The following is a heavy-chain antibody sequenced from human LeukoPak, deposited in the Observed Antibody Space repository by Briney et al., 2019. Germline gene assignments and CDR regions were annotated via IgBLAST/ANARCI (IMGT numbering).Heavy chain of an antibody. Sequence: SQTLSLTCTVSGGSISSDGYYWSWIRQHPGKGLEWIGYIYYSGSTYYNPSLKSRVTISVDTSKNQFSLKLSSVTAADTAVYYCARYSSSWYGPGVDYWGQGTLVTVSS. J-gene: IGHJ4*02. V-gene: IGHV4-31*03. CDR3: ARYSSSWYGPGVDY. CDR1: GGSISSDGYY. D-gene: IGHD6-13*01. CDR2: IYYSGST.